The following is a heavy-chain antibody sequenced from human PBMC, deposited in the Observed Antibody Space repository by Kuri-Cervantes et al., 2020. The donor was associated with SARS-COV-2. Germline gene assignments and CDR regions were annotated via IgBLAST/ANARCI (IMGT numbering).Heavy chain of an antibody. D-gene: IGHD3-22*01. V-gene: IGHV4-61*08. CDR3: VRDDHYYDSSGLTL. CDR2: IYYSGST. Sequence: SETLSLTCTVSGGSISSGDYYWSWIRQHPGKGLEWIGYIYYSGSTNYNPSLKSRVTISVDTSKNQFSLKLSSVTAADTAVYYCVRDDHYYDSSGLTLWGQGTLVTVSS. CDR1: GGSISSGDYY. J-gene: IGHJ4*02.